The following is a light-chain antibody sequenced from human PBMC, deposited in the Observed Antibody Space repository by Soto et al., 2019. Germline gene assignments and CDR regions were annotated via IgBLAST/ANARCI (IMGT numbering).Light chain of an antibody. Sequence: LAHPASVSGSPGQSITISCTGTTSDIAGYNYVSWYQQHPGKAPKLLIYEVTSRASGVSHRFSGSKSGNTASLTISGLQAEDEAEYYCNSYTSASFYVFGTGTKVTVL. V-gene: IGLV2-14*01. CDR3: NSYTSASFYV. CDR2: EVT. CDR1: TSDIAGYNY. J-gene: IGLJ1*01.